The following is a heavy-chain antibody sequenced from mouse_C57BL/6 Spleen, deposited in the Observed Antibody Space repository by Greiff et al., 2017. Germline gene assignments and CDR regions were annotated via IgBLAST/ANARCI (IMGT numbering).Heavy chain of an antibody. CDR2: IYPRDGST. CDR3: ARDGTMDY. D-gene: IGHD4-1*01. Sequence: VMLVESGPELVKPGASVKLSCKASGYTFTSYDINWVKQRPGQGLEWIGWIYPRDGSTKYNEKFKGKATLTVDTSSSTAYMELHSLTSEDSAVYFCARDGTMDYWGQGTSVTVSS. CDR1: GYTFTSYD. J-gene: IGHJ4*01. V-gene: IGHV1-85*01.